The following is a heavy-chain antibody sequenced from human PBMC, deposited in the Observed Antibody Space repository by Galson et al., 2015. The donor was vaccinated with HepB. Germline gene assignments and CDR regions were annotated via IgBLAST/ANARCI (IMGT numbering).Heavy chain of an antibody. J-gene: IGHJ6*02. CDR2: INPSGGRT. V-gene: IGHV1-46*01. CDR1: GYTLTSYY. D-gene: IGHD2-8*02. CDR3: ARDLVGSYGMDA. Sequence: SVKVSCKASGYTLTSYYMHWVRQAPGQGLEWMGIINPSGGRTSYAQKFQGRVTMTRDTSTSTVYMELSSLRSEDTAVYYCARDLVGSYGMDAWGQGTTVTVSS.